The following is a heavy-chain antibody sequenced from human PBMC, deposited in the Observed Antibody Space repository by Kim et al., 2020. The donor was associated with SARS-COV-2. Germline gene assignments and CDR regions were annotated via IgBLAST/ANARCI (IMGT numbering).Heavy chain of an antibody. J-gene: IGHJ4*02. V-gene: IGHV3-23*01. Sequence: SAGSEEGRFTISSDTYKNTLYQQMNSLRAEDTALYYCTLASRGILGSFDYWGQGTLVTVSS. D-gene: IGHD3-3*02. CDR3: TLASRGILGSFDY.